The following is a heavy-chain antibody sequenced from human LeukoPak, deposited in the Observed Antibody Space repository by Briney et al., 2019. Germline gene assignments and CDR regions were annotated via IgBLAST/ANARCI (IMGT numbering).Heavy chain of an antibody. CDR3: AREDPQTTVPEGMDV. V-gene: IGHV4-59*01. Sequence: SETLSLTCTVSGGSISYYYWSWIRQSPGKGLEGIGYIYYSGTTNYNPSLKSRVTISVDTSKNQFSLQLRSVIAADTAVYYCAREDPQTTVPEGMDVWGQGTTVTVSS. CDR1: GGSISYYY. D-gene: IGHD4-17*01. J-gene: IGHJ6*02. CDR2: IYYSGTT.